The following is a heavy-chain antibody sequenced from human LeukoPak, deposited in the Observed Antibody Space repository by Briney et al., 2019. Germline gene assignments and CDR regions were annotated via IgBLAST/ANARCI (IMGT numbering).Heavy chain of an antibody. J-gene: IGHJ4*02. CDR1: GFTFSSYS. V-gene: IGHV3-21*01. D-gene: IGHD6-13*01. CDR3: ARVSARPAADHY. CDR2: ISSSSSYI. Sequence: GGALRLSCAASGFTFSSYSMNWVRQAPGKGLEWVSSISSSSSYIYYADSVRGRFTISRDNAKNSLDLQMDSLRAEDTAVYYCARVSARPAADHYWGQGTLVTVSS.